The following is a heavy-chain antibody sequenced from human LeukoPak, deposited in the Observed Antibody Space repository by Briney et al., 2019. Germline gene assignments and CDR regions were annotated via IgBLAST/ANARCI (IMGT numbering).Heavy chain of an antibody. V-gene: IGHV3-23*01. CDR3: AKDVTQLPNYYYGMDV. CDR2: ITPNGFST. Sequence: GGSLRLSCAASGFTFSSYAMNWVRQAPGKGLEWVSAITPNGFSTYYADSVEGRFTISRDNSKNTLYLQMNSLRAEDTAVYFCAKDVTQLPNYYYGMDVWGQGTTVTVSS. D-gene: IGHD2-2*01. CDR1: GFTFSSYA. J-gene: IGHJ6*02.